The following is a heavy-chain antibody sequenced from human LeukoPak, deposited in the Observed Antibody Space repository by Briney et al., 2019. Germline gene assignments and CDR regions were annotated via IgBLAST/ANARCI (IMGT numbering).Heavy chain of an antibody. D-gene: IGHD3/OR15-3a*01. CDR3: AKSWDWLLSLLDY. V-gene: IGHV3-23*01. CDR1: GFTFSSYA. J-gene: IGHJ4*02. Sequence: PGGSLRLSCAASGFTFSSYAMSWVRQPPGKGLEWVSAISGSGGSTYYADSVKGRFTISRDNSKNTLYLQMNSLRAEDTAVYYCAKSWDWLLSLLDYWGQGTLVTVSS. CDR2: ISGSGGST.